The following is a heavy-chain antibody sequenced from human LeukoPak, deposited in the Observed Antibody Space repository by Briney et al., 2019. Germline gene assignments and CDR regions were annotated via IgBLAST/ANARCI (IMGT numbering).Heavy chain of an antibody. V-gene: IGHV3-53*01. CDR3: ATFGVIVRNDYFDY. CDR1: GFTVSSNY. CDR2: IYSGGST. J-gene: IGHJ4*02. D-gene: IGHD3-3*01. Sequence: PGGSLRLSCAASGFTVSSNYMSWVRQAPGKGLEWVSVIYSGGSTYYADSVKGRFTISRDNSKNTLYLQMSSLRAEDTAVYYCATFGVIVRNDYFDYWGQGVLVAVSS.